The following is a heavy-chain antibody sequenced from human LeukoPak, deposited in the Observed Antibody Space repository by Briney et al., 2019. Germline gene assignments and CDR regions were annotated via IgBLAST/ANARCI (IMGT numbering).Heavy chain of an antibody. CDR3: ARDAAGYYGMDV. CDR2: VNPSGGGT. J-gene: IGHJ6*02. Sequence: ASVTVSCKASGYTFTSYSMHWVRQAPGQGLEWMGIVNPSGGGTSYAQKFRGRVTMTRDTSTSTVYMELSSLRSEDTAVYYCARDAAGYYGMDVWGQGTTVTVSS. V-gene: IGHV1-46*01. CDR1: GYTFTSYS.